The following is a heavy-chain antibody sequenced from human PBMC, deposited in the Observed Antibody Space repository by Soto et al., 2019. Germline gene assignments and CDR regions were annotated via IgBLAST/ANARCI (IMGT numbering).Heavy chain of an antibody. Sequence: QVQLVQSGAEVKKPGASVKVSCKASGYTFTSYDINWVRQASGQGLVWMGWMNPNSGNTGYAQKYQGRATMTRNTYKSTAYMELRRLRSEDTAVYYGAKTHYGDNVDYWGQGSLVTVSS. CDR3: AKTHYGDNVDY. CDR2: MNPNSGNT. V-gene: IGHV1-8*01. J-gene: IGHJ4*02. D-gene: IGHD4-17*01. CDR1: GYTFTSYD.